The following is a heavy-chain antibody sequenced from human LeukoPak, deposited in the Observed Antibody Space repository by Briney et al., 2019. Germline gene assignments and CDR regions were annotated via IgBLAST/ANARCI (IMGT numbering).Heavy chain of an antibody. CDR2: ISYDGSNK. J-gene: IGHJ4*02. D-gene: IGHD7-27*01. Sequence: PGGSLRLSCAASGFTFSSYGMHWVRQAPGKGLGWVAVISYDGSNKYYADSVKGRFTISRDNSKNTLYLQMNSLRAEDTAVYYCAKDLTGDYFDYWGQGTLVTVSS. CDR3: AKDLTGDYFDY. CDR1: GFTFSSYG. V-gene: IGHV3-30*18.